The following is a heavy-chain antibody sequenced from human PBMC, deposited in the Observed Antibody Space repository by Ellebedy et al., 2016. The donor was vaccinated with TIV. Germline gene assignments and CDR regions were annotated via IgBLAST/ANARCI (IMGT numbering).Heavy chain of an antibody. D-gene: IGHD6-13*01. J-gene: IGHJ5*02. CDR2: LYYTGST. Sequence: SETLSLXXTVSGDSISSGPYYWGWIRQPPGKGLEWIGNLYYTGSTYSNPSLKSRVTIFVDTSKNQFSLKLSSVTAADTAVYYCARGGSSWYMWFDPWGQGTLVTVSS. V-gene: IGHV4-39*01. CDR3: ARGGSSWYMWFDP. CDR1: GDSISSGPYY.